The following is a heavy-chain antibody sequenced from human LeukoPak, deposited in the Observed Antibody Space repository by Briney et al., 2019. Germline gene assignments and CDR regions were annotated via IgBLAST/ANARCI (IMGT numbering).Heavy chain of an antibody. CDR1: GGSVSSGSYY. D-gene: IGHD7-27*01. V-gene: IGHV4-61*01. CDR3: ASSGLTGDVFSAFDI. CDR2: IYYTGST. J-gene: IGHJ3*02. Sequence: SETLSLTCTVSGGSVSSGSYYWSWIRQSPGKGLEWIGYIYYTGSTNYSPSLKSRVTISVDTSKKQFSLKLSSVTAADTAVYYCASSGLTGDVFSAFDIWGQGTMVTVSS.